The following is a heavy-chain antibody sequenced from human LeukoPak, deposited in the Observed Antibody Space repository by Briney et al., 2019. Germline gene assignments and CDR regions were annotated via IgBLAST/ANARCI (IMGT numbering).Heavy chain of an antibody. D-gene: IGHD6-6*01. J-gene: IGHJ4*02. CDR1: GFTFSNYG. CDR2: IRYDGSRR. V-gene: IGHV3-30*02. CDR3: ARHYSSSSSPFDY. Sequence: PGGSLRLSCAAAGFTFSNYGMHWVRQAPGKGLEWVAFIRYDGSRRHYADSVKGRFTISRDNSKNTLYLQMSSLRVDDTAVYYCARHYSSSSSPFDYWGQGTLVTVSS.